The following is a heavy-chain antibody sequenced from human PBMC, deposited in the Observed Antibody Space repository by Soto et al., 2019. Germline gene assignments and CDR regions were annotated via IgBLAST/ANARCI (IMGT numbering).Heavy chain of an antibody. CDR3: ASNFGESPWAYFDY. CDR1: GGSIITGRYY. CDR2: ISYSGRT. Sequence: QVQLQESGPRLVKPSQTLSLTCTVSGGSIITGRYYWSWIRQPPGKGLEWVGYISYSGRTYYNPSLKSRVTISIDTSKSPFSLKLTSVTAADTADYYCASNFGESPWAYFDYWGQGTLVTGSS. D-gene: IGHD3-10*01. V-gene: IGHV4-30-4*01. J-gene: IGHJ4*02.